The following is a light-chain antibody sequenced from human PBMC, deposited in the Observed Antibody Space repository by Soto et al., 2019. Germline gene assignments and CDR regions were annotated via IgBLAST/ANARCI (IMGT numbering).Light chain of an antibody. CDR3: GAWDESLNGYV. Sequence: QSVLTQPPSASGTPGQRVTISCSGSSSNIGSNTVNWYQQLPGTAPKVLIYTDNQRPSGVPDRFSGSKSGTSASLAINGLQSGDEADYYCGAWDESLNGYVFGTGTKVTVL. V-gene: IGLV1-44*01. CDR2: TDN. J-gene: IGLJ1*01. CDR1: SSNIGSNT.